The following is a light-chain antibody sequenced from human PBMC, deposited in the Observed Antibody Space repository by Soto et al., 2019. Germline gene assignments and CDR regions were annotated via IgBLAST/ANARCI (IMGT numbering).Light chain of an antibody. Sequence: QSVLTQPASVSGSPGQSITISCTGTSSDVGSYNLVSWYQQHPGKAPKLMIYEGSKRPSGVSNRFSGSKSGNTASLTNSGLQAEDEADYYCCSYAGSRVFGGGTKLTVL. CDR2: EGS. CDR1: SSDVGSYNL. CDR3: CSYAGSRV. J-gene: IGLJ3*02. V-gene: IGLV2-23*01.